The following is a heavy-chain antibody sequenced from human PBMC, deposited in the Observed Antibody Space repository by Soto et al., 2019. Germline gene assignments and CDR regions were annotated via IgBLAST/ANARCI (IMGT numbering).Heavy chain of an antibody. D-gene: IGHD2-8*01. V-gene: IGHV4-59*01. J-gene: IGHJ6*02. CDR1: AGSLSNYF. Sequence: SETLSLTCTVSAGSLSNYFWSWIRQPPGKGLEWIGYIYYSGNTNYNPPLKSRVTISVDTSKNQFSLKLNSVTAADTAVYYCARDNGGGMDVSGQGTTVTVSS. CDR2: IYYSGNT. CDR3: ARDNGGGMDV.